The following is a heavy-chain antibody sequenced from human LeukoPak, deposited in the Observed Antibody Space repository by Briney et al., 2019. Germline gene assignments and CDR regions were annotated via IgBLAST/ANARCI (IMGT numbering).Heavy chain of an antibody. J-gene: IGHJ5*02. CDR1: GFTFSTYA. V-gene: IGHV3-23*01. D-gene: IGHD5-12*01. Sequence: PGGSLRLSCAASGFTFSTYAMSWVSQAPGKGLDWVSGISASSDSTYYADSVKGRFTISRDNSKNTLYLQMNSLVAADTAVYYCAKDRSGYSGARDPDRWGQGTLVTVSS. CDR3: AKDRSGYSGARDPDR. CDR2: ISASSDST.